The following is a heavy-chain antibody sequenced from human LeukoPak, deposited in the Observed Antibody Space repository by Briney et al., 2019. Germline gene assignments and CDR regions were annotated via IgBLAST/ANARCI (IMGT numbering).Heavy chain of an antibody. CDR1: GFTFFNYA. Sequence: GGSLRLSCAASGFTFFNYAMSWVRQSPGKGLEWVSIISGSGGNTNYADSVKGRFTISRDNSNNTLYLQMNSLRAEDTAVYYCARHQRPINFWSGPNWFDPWGQGTLVTVSS. CDR2: ISGSGGNT. V-gene: IGHV3-23*01. CDR3: ARHQRPINFWSGPNWFDP. J-gene: IGHJ5*02. D-gene: IGHD3-3*01.